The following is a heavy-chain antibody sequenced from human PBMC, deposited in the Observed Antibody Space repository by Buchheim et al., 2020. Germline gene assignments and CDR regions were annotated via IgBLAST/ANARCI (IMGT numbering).Heavy chain of an antibody. J-gene: IGHJ6*02. V-gene: IGHV3-33*01. CDR3: ARQLELRAINPYYYYGMDV. Sequence: QVQLVESGGGVVQPGRSLRLSCAASGFTFSSYGMHWVRQAPGKGLEWVAVIWYDGSNKYYADSVKGRFTISRDNSKNTLYLQMNSLRAEDTAVYYCARQLELRAINPYYYYGMDVWGQGTT. CDR2: IWYDGSNK. CDR1: GFTFSSYG. D-gene: IGHD1-7*01.